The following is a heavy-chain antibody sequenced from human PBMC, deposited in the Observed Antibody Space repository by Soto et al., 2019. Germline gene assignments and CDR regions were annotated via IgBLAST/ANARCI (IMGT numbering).Heavy chain of an antibody. CDR3: AKGDIVVVVAATLGDY. CDR2: ISYDGSNK. D-gene: IGHD2-15*01. CDR1: GFTFSRYG. Sequence: QVQLVESGGGVVQPGRSLRLSCAASGFTFSRYGMHWVRQAPGKGLEWVAVISYDGSNKYYADSVKGRFTISRDNSKNTLYLQMNSLRAEDTAVYYCAKGDIVVVVAATLGDYWGQGTLVTVSS. V-gene: IGHV3-30*18. J-gene: IGHJ4*02.